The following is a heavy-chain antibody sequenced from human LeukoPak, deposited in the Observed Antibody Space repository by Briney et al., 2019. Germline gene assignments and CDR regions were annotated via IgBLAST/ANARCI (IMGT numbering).Heavy chain of an antibody. J-gene: IGHJ4*02. CDR1: GFTFSTYS. CDR2: IRSSSSTI. CDR3: ARGGAVGPNPYYSDY. D-gene: IGHD1-26*01. V-gene: IGHV3-48*02. Sequence: GGSLRLSCAASGFTFSTYSMNWVRQAPGKGLEWLSYIRSSSSTIYYADSVKGRFTTSRDNAKDSLYLQMNSLRDEDTAVYYCARGGAVGPNPYYSDYWGQGTLVTVSS.